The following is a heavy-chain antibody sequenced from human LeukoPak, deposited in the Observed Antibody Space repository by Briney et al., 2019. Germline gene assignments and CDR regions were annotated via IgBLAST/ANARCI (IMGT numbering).Heavy chain of an antibody. Sequence: GGSLSLSCGASGFTFSYYTMLWVRQAPGKGLEWVSYIISGGTYKYYADSVKGRFTISRDNAQNSLYLQMNSLRAEDSSVYYCARPTTVTTISADAFDIWGQGTMVTVSS. CDR1: GFTFSYYT. D-gene: IGHD4-17*01. CDR3: ARPTTVTTISADAFDI. CDR2: IISGGTYK. V-gene: IGHV3-21*01. J-gene: IGHJ3*02.